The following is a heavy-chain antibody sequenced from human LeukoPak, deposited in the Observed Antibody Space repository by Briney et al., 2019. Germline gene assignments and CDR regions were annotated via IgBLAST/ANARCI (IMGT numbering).Heavy chain of an antibody. J-gene: IGHJ6*02. D-gene: IGHD2-15*01. CDR3: TKSMVAATHYYYYGLDV. CDR1: GFTFSDYY. CDR2: ISSSGSTI. Sequence: GGSLRLSCAASGFTFSDYYMSWIRQAPGKGLEWVSYISSSGSTIYYADSVKGRFTISRDNAKNSLYLQMNSLRAEDTAVYYCTKSMVAATHYYYYGLDVWGQGTTVTVSS. V-gene: IGHV3-11*01.